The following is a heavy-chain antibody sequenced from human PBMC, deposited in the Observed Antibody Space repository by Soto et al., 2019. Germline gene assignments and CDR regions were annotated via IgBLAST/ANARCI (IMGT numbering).Heavy chain of an antibody. V-gene: IGHV1-3*05. J-gene: IGHJ4*02. Sequence: QVQLVQSGAEEKKPGASVKVSCKASGYTFTNYATHWVRQAPGQRREWMGWINAGNGNTKYSQKFQGRVTITRDTSASTADMELSSRRSEDTAVYYCARVSGYYLPDYWGQGTLVTVSS. CDR2: INAGNGNT. CDR1: GYTFTNYA. CDR3: ARVSGYYLPDY. D-gene: IGHD5-12*01.